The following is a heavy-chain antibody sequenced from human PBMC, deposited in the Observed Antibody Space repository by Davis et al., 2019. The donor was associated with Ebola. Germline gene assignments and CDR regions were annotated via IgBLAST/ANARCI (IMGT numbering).Heavy chain of an antibody. J-gene: IGHJ5*02. Sequence: SGPTLVKPTQTLTLTCTFSGFSLSTSGVGVGWIRQPPGKALEWLALIYWDDDKRYSPSLKSRLTITKDTSKNQVVLTMTNMDPVDTATYYCAHSPPLWFGELLPPLSWFDPWGQRTLVTVSS. CDR1: GFSLSTSGVG. V-gene: IGHV2-5*02. CDR3: AHSPPLWFGELLPPLSWFDP. D-gene: IGHD3-10*01. CDR2: IYWDDDK.